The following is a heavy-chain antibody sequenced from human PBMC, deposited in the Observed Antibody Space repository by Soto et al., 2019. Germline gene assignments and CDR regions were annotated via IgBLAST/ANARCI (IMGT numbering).Heavy chain of an antibody. V-gene: IGHV5-51*01. Sequence: GESLKISCKGSGYSFTSYWIGWVRQMPGKXLEWMGIIYPGDSDTRYSPSFQGQVTISADKSISTAYLQWSSLKASDTAMYYCARHVSSGYDYRYYYYGMDVWGQGTTVTVSS. CDR1: GYSFTSYW. CDR2: IYPGDSDT. CDR3: ARHVSSGYDYRYYYYGMDV. J-gene: IGHJ6*02. D-gene: IGHD5-12*01.